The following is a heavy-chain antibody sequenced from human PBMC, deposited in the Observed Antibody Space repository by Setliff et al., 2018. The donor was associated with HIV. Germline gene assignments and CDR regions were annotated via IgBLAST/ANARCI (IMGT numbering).Heavy chain of an antibody. D-gene: IGHD1-7*01. J-gene: IGHJ6*03. CDR2: ITADSSYI. Sequence: PGGSLRLSCTASGFTFSRYSMNWVRQAPGKGLEWVAYITADSSYIFDADSVKGRFTISRDNAQNSLYLQMNNLRVEDTAVYYCARDGTTLLAAMDVWGKGTTVTVSS. CDR1: GFTFSRYS. V-gene: IGHV3-21*01. CDR3: ARDGTTLLAAMDV.